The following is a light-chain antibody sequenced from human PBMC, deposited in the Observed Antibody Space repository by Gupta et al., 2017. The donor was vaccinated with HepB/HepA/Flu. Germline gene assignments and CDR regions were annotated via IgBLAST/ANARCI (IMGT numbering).Light chain of an antibody. CDR2: DVS. Sequence: QSALTQPASVSGSPGQSITISCTGTSSDVGDYNYLSWYQEHPGKAPKLMIYDVSNRPSGVSNRFSGSKSGNTASLTXSXLQAEDXADYYCSSSTSTRAVIFGGGTRLTVL. J-gene: IGLJ2*01. CDR3: SSSTSTRAVI. V-gene: IGLV2-14*01. CDR1: SSDVGDYNY.